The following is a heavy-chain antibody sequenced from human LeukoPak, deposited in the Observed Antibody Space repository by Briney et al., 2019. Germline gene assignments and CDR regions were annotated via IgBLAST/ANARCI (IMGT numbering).Heavy chain of an antibody. V-gene: IGHV3-30*09. CDR1: GFTYRYYA. D-gene: IGHD2-8*01. CDR2: ISYDGNHT. Sequence: PGGSLRLSFAASGFTYRYYAVHWVRQAPGKGLEWVAVISYDGNHTFYADSVKGRFAISRDNSKNTLFLQMSAMRADDTAVYYCARAKRGLTDYWGQGTLVTVSS. J-gene: IGHJ4*02. CDR3: ARAKRGLTDY.